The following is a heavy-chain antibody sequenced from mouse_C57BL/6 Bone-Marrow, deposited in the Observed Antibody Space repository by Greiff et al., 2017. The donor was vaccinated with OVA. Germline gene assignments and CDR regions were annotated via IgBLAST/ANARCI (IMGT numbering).Heavy chain of an antibody. Sequence: VQLQQPGAELVMPGASVKLSCKASGYTFTSYWMHWVKQRPGQGLEWIGEIDPSDSYTNYNQKFKGKSTLTVDKSSSSAYMQLSSLTSEDSAVYYCATLYNYYAMDYWGQGTSVTVSS. J-gene: IGHJ4*01. V-gene: IGHV1-69*01. CDR3: ATLYNYYAMDY. CDR1: GYTFTSYW. D-gene: IGHD2-1*01. CDR2: IDPSDSYT.